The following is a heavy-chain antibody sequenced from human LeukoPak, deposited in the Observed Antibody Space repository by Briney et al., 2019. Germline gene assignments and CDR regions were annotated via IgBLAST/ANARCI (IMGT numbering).Heavy chain of an antibody. V-gene: IGHV4-59*01. CDR1: GGSISSYY. D-gene: IGHD1-26*01. CDR3: ARDKAGATF. CDR2: IYYSGST. Sequence: PSETLSLTCTVSGGSISSYYWSWIRQPPGKRLEWIGHIYYSGSTNYNPSLKSRVAISVDTSKNQFSLKLSSVTAADTAVYYCARDKAGATFWGQGTLVAVSS. J-gene: IGHJ4*02.